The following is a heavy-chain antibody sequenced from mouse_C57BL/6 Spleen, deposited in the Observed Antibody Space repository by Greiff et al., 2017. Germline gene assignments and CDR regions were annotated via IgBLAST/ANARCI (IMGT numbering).Heavy chain of an antibody. CDR2: IDPEDGET. CDR1: GFNIKDYY. CDR3: ARGITTVVSYYYAMDY. J-gene: IGHJ4*01. V-gene: IGHV14-2*01. Sequence: EVQLHQSGAELVKPGASVKLSCTASGFNIKDYYMHWVKQRTEQGLEWIGRIDPEDGETKYAPKFQGKATIPADTSSNTAYLQLSSLTSEDTAVYYCARGITTVVSYYYAMDYWGQGTSVTVSS. D-gene: IGHD1-1*01.